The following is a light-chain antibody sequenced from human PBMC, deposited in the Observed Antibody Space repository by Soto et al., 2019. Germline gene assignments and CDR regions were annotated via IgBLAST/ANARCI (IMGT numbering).Light chain of an antibody. Sequence: DIQMPQSPSSLSASVGDRVTITCRASQGISTYLNWYQQKPGKAPKLLIYAASSLQSGVPSRFSGSGAETDFTLTISSLQPEDCATYSCQQTYSTTWTFGQGTKVEIK. J-gene: IGKJ1*01. CDR1: QGISTY. V-gene: IGKV1-39*01. CDR3: QQTYSTTWT. CDR2: AAS.